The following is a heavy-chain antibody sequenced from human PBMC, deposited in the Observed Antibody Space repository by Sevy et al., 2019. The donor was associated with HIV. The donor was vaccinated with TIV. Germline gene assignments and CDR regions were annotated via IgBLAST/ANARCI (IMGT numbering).Heavy chain of an antibody. CDR3: ARPQYGGSHLLFDY. D-gene: IGHD5-12*01. Sequence: GSLRLSCTVSGDSISNGDYYWGWIRQPPGKGPEWIGSIYYSGSTYYNPSLMSRVTISVDTSRNQFSLKLSSVTAADTAVYYCARPQYGGSHLLFDYWGQGTLVTVSS. J-gene: IGHJ4*02. CDR2: IYYSGST. CDR1: GDSISNGDYY. V-gene: IGHV4-39*01.